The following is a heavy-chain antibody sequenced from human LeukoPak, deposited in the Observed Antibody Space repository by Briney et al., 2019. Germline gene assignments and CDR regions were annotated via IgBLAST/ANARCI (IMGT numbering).Heavy chain of an antibody. CDR1: GFTFGDYA. D-gene: IGHD3-3*01. V-gene: IGHV3-49*03. Sequence: GGSLRLSCTASGFTFGDYAMSWFRQAPGKGPEWVGFIRSKAYGGTTEYAASVKGRFTISRDDSKSIAYLQMSSLKTEDTAVYYCTRNLPGQRLLEWLFVSVGMGVWGQGTTVTVSS. CDR3: TRNLPGQRLLEWLFVSVGMGV. CDR2: IRSKAYGGTT. J-gene: IGHJ6*02.